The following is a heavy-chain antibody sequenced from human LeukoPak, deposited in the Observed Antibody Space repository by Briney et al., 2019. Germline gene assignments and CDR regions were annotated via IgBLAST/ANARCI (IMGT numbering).Heavy chain of an antibody. Sequence: SETLSLTCTVSGGSISSGGYYWSWIRQHPGKGLEWIGYIYYSGSTYYNPSLKSRVTISVDTSKNQFSLKLSSVTAADTAVYYCARAAYSNYDFDYWGQGTLVTVSS. J-gene: IGHJ4*02. CDR3: ARAAYSNYDFDY. D-gene: IGHD4-4*01. V-gene: IGHV4-31*03. CDR1: GGSISSGGYY. CDR2: IYYSGST.